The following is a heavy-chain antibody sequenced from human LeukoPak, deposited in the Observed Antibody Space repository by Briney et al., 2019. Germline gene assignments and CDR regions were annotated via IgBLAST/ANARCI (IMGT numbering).Heavy chain of an antibody. J-gene: IGHJ6*03. V-gene: IGHV4-4*09. CDR2: IYTSGST. CDR1: GGSISSYY. CDR3: ARFTAASFGYYYYYYMDV. Sequence: SETLSLTCTVSGGSISSYYWSWIRQPPGNGLEWIGYIYTSGSTNYNPSLKSRVTISVDTSKNQFSLKLSSVTAADTAVYYCARFTAASFGYYYYYYMDVWGKGTTVTVSS. D-gene: IGHD6-13*01.